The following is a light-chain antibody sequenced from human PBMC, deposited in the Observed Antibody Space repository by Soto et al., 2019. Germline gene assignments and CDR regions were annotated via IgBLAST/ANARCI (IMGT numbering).Light chain of an antibody. CDR2: EAS. V-gene: IGKV1-5*01. Sequence: DSQLTQSPSTLSASVGDRVIITCRASQSISSWLAWYQQKPGKAPKLLIYEASSLEGGVPSRFSGSGFGTEVTLTISSLQPDDFATYFCQQYDSYSPPYTFGQGNTLEIK. CDR1: QSISSW. J-gene: IGKJ2*01. CDR3: QQYDSYSPPYT.